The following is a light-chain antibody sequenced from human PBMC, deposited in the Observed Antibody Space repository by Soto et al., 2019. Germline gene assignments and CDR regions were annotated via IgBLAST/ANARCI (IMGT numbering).Light chain of an antibody. CDR2: DAS. J-gene: IGKJ4*01. V-gene: IGKV1-33*01. CDR3: QQHDSVPLT. Sequence: DIQMTQSPSSLSASVVDRVTITCQASQDISYYLNWYQQKPGKAPKLLMYDASKLEIGVPSRFSGSGSGTDFAFTISSLQPEDIATYYCQQHDSVPLTFGGGTKVDIK. CDR1: QDISYY.